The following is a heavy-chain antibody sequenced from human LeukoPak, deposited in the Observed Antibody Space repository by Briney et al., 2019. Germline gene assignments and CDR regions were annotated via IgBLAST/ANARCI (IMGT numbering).Heavy chain of an antibody. CDR2: LKTKYHQV. CDR1: GFTLTDYA. J-gene: IGHJ4*02. V-gene: IGHV3-23*05. CDR3: ARSVPDYTRFDY. D-gene: IGHD4-11*01. Sequence: RRSLRLSSVASGFTLTDYAMNWVRQAPGKGLEWVSNLKTKYHQVYYAESVRGRFTISTENSRNTVFLQMNSLRVDDTALYYCARSVPDYTRFDYWGQGALVTVSS.